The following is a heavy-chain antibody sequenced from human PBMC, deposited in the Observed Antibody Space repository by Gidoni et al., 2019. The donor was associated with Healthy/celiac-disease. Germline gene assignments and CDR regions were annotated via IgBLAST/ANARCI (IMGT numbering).Heavy chain of an antibody. CDR3: TRVGVGSGWPERVYFDY. J-gene: IGHJ4*02. Sequence: EVQLVESGGGLVQPGRSLRLSCTASGFTFGDYAMSWFRQAPGKGLEWVGFIRSKAYGGTTEDAASMKGRFTISRDDSKSIAYLKMNSLKTEDTAVYYCTRVGVGSGWPERVYFDYWGQGTLVTVSS. V-gene: IGHV3-49*03. CDR2: IRSKAYGGTT. D-gene: IGHD6-19*01. CDR1: GFTFGDYA.